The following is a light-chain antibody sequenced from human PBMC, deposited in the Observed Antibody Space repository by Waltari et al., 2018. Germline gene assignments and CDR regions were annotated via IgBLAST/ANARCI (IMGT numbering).Light chain of an antibody. CDR3: CSYGGPSSWV. J-gene: IGLJ3*02. Sequence: QSALTQPASMSGSPGQSITVSCTGTSSDIGNYDLASWYQQLPGKTPKLIIYECTERPSGISSRFSGSKSGNTAFLTISGLQAEDEADYHCCSYGGPSSWVFGGGTKLTVL. CDR1: SSDIGNYDL. V-gene: IGLV2-23*01. CDR2: ECT.